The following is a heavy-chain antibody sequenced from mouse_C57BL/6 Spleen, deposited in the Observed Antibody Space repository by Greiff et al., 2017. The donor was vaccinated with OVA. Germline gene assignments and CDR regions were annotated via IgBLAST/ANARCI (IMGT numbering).Heavy chain of an antibody. CDR3: ASYSNYGWFAY. V-gene: IGHV1-18*01. CDR1: GYTFTDYN. CDR2: INPNTGGT. Sequence: VQLQQSGPELVKPGASVKIPCKASGYTFTDYNMDWVKQSHGKSLEWIGDINPNTGGTIYNQKFKGKATLTVDKSSSTAYMELRSLTSEDTAVYYCASYSNYGWFAYWGQGTLVTVSA. D-gene: IGHD2-5*01. J-gene: IGHJ3*01.